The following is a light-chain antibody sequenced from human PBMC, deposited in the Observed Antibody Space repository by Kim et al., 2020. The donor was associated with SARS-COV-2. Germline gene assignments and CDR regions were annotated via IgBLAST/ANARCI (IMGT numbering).Light chain of an antibody. Sequence: EIVLTQSPGTLSLSPGERATLSCRASQSVSSNYLAWYQQKPGQAPRLLFYGASSRATGIPDRFSGSGSGTDFTLTISRLEPEDFAVYYCQHYSTTPFTCGTGTKVDIK. CDR1: QSVSSNY. V-gene: IGKV3-20*01. CDR2: GAS. CDR3: QHYSTTPFT. J-gene: IGKJ3*01.